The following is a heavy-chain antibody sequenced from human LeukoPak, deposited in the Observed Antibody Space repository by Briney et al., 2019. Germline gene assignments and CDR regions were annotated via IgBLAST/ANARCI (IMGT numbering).Heavy chain of an antibody. CDR3: AKADFFGDYERQ. J-gene: IGHJ4*02. V-gene: IGHV3-23*01. D-gene: IGHD3-16*01. CDR1: GFTFSTYA. CDR2: ISGSGGST. Sequence: GGSLRLSCVASGFTFSTYAMGWVRQAPGKGLEWVSAISGSGGSTDYADSVKGRFTISRDNSKNTLYLQMNSLRTEDTAVYYCAKADFFGDYERQGGQGTLVTVSS.